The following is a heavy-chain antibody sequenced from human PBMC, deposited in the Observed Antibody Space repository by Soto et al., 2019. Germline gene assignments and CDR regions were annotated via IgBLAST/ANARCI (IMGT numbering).Heavy chain of an antibody. D-gene: IGHD6-6*01. CDR3: ARDRVYSSSSEGWTV. Sequence: GGSLRLSCAAYGFTFSSYEMNWVRQAPGKGLEWVSYISSSGSTIYYADSVKGRLTISRDNAKNSLYLQMNSLRAEDTAVYYCARDRVYSSSSEGWTVWGQGTLVTVS. CDR2: ISSSGSTI. CDR1: GFTFSSYE. J-gene: IGHJ4*02. V-gene: IGHV3-48*03.